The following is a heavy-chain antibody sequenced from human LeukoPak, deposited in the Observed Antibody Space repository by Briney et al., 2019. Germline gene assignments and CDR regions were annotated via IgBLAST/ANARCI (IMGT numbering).Heavy chain of an antibody. D-gene: IGHD3-10*01. CDR2: INPNSGDT. J-gene: IGHJ6*03. CDR3: ARGPRITLIRGGQWYYYMDV. Sequence: ASVKVSCKASGYIFTGYYMHWVRQAPGQGLEWMGWINPNSGDTNYAQKFQGRVTMTRDTSISTAYMELSRLRSDDTAVYYCARGPRITLIRGGQWYYYMDVWGKGTTVTISS. CDR1: GYIFTGYY. V-gene: IGHV1-2*02.